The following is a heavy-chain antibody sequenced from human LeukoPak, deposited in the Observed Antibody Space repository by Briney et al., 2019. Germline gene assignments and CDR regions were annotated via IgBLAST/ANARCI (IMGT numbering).Heavy chain of an antibody. Sequence: AASVKVSCKASGYTFTSYGISWVRQAPGQGLERLGWISAYNGNTKYAQKFQGRVTMTTDTSTTTAYMELRSLRSDDAAVYYCASSPVAGTHWYFDLWGRGTLVTVSS. D-gene: IGHD6-19*01. V-gene: IGHV1-18*01. CDR2: ISAYNGNT. CDR1: GYTFTSYG. J-gene: IGHJ2*01. CDR3: ASSPVAGTHWYFDL.